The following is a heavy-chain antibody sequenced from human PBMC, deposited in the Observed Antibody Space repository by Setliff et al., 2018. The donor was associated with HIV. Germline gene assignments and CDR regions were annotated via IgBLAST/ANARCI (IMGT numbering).Heavy chain of an antibody. J-gene: IGHJ6*02. V-gene: IGHV7-4-1*02. Sequence: ASVKVSCKTSGNTFASQSHDLHWVRQVPGQGLEWMGWINLVTGSPTYAQGLTGRFVFSLDTSVNTAYLQVSSLETEDTAVYYCARDLPLPGIAVAASMGRDYYYSRDVWGQGTTVTVS. CDR1: GNTFASQSHD. CDR2: INLVTGSP. CDR3: ARDLPLPGIAVAASMGRDYYYSRDV. D-gene: IGHD6-19*01.